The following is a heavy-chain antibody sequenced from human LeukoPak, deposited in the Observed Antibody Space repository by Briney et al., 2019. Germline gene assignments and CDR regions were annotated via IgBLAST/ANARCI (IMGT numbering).Heavy chain of an antibody. CDR1: GFTFSTYA. D-gene: IGHD2-15*01. CDR2: ISVSGDKT. Sequence: PGGSLTLSCAASGFTFSTYAVSWVRQAPAKGLEWVSAISVSGDKTYYAGYVKGRYTISRDNSKNPLFLQMNSLRAEDTAVYYCAKLAAVSEYSFSVVWGQETTVTVFS. J-gene: IGHJ6*02. V-gene: IGHV3-23*01. CDR3: AKLAAVSEYSFSVV.